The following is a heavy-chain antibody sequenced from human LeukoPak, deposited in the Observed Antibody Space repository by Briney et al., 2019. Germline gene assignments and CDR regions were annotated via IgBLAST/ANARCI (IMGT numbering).Heavy chain of an antibody. Sequence: PGGSLRLSCAASGFTFSTYAMTWVRQAPGKGLEWVANINQDGSEKYYVDSVKGRFTISRDNAKYSLYLQMNSLRAEDTAVYYCAREYYYDSSGSDYWGQGTLVTVSS. CDR1: GFTFSTYA. CDR2: INQDGSEK. D-gene: IGHD3-22*01. CDR3: AREYYYDSSGSDY. V-gene: IGHV3-7*01. J-gene: IGHJ4*02.